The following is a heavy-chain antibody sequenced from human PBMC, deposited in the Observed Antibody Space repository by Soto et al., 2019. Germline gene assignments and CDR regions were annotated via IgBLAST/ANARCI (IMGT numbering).Heavy chain of an antibody. Sequence: PSETRSLTCTVSGGSISSSSYYWGWIRQPPGKGLEWIGSIYYSGSTYYNPSLKSRVTISVDTSKNQFSLKLSSVTAADTAVYYCARLRGGYSGYDYVPYGMDVWGQGTTVTVSS. J-gene: IGHJ6*02. D-gene: IGHD5-12*01. CDR1: GGSISSSSYY. CDR3: ARLRGGYSGYDYVPYGMDV. V-gene: IGHV4-39*01. CDR2: IYYSGST.